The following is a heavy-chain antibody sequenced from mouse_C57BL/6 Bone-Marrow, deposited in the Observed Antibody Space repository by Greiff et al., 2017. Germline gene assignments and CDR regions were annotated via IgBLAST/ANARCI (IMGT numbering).Heavy chain of an antibody. CDR2: IYPGSGST. D-gene: IGHD2-2*01. CDR3: ARWGGGGVVTTDY. V-gene: IGHV1-55*01. Sequence: VQLQQPGAELVKPGASVKMSCKASGYTFTSYWITWVKQRPGHGLEWIGDIYPGSGSTNYNEKFKSKATLTVDTSSSTAYMQLSSLTSEDSAVYYCARWGGGGVVTTDYWGQGTTLTVSS. CDR1: GYTFTSYW. J-gene: IGHJ2*01.